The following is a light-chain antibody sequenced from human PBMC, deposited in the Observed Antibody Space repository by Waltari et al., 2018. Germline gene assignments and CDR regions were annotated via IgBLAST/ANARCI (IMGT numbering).Light chain of an antibody. J-gene: IGLJ2*01. Sequence: QSALTQPPSASGSPGQSVTISCTGTSSDAGGSNYVSWYQQHPGKAPKLMIYEVSQRPSGVPDRFSGSKSGDTASLTVSGLQAEDEADYYCSSFAGTNNFVVFGGGTKLTV. CDR2: EVS. V-gene: IGLV2-8*01. CDR1: SSDAGGSNY. CDR3: SSFAGTNNFVV.